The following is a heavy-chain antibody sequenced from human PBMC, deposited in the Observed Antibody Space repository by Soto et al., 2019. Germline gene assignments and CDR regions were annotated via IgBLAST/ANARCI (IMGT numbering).Heavy chain of an antibody. D-gene: IGHD6-6*01. CDR3: TTDRRGRRIAVRAALYYYYGMDV. V-gene: IGHV3-15*01. CDR1: GFTFSNAW. Sequence: EVQLVESGGGLVKPGGSLRLSCAASGFTFSNAWMSWVRQAPGKGLEWVGRIKSKTDGGTTDYAAPVKGRFTISRDDSKNTLYLQMNSLKTEDTAVYYCTTDRRGRRIAVRAALYYYYGMDVWGQGTTVTVSS. CDR2: IKSKTDGGTT. J-gene: IGHJ6*02.